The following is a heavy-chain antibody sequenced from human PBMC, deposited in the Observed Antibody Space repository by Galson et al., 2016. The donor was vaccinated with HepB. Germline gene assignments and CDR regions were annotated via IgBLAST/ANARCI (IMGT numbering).Heavy chain of an antibody. Sequence: SLRLSCATSGFTFSDSYVTWVRLAPGKGLECVANIDPDGTEKVYVGSERGRFTISRDNTNNLLYLLMYSLRLEDTAVYYRATKKYYYDSTKFGWFDSWGQGTLVTVSS. CDR2: IDPDGTEK. V-gene: IGHV3-7*03. J-gene: IGHJ5*01. CDR1: GFTFSDSY. D-gene: IGHD3-22*01. CDR3: ATKKYYYDSTKFGWFDS.